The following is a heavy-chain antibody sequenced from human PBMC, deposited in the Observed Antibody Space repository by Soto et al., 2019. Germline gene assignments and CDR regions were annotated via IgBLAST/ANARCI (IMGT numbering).Heavy chain of an antibody. Sequence: EVQLVESGGGLVQPGGSLRLSCAASGFTFSDFWLHWVRQAPEKGLVWVSRIKSDGGSANYAYSVKGRFIIFRDNAKNTVYLQMDSLRAEDTAVYYCARGAKGAYYVDVWGKGTTVTVSS. V-gene: IGHV3-74*01. J-gene: IGHJ6*03. CDR1: GFTFSDFW. D-gene: IGHD2-21*01. CDR3: ARGAKGAYYVDV. CDR2: IKSDGGSA.